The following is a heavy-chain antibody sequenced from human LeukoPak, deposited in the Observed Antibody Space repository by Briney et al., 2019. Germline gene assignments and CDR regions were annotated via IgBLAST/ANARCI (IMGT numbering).Heavy chain of an antibody. CDR2: VYPGGST. Sequence: PSETLSLTCAVSGYSISSGYYWGWIRQPPGKGLECVGSVYPGGSTYYNPSLKSRVTISVDMSKNQFSLKLSSVTAADTAVYYCARRGAATQFDYWGQGTLVTVSS. J-gene: IGHJ4*02. CDR1: GYSISSGYY. V-gene: IGHV4-38-2*01. D-gene: IGHD1-26*01. CDR3: ARRGAATQFDY.